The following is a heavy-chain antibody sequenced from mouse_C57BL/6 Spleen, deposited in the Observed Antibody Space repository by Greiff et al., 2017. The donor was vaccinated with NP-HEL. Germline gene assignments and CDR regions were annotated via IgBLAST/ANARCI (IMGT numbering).Heavy chain of an antibody. D-gene: IGHD2-4*01. CDR2: IDPSDSYT. Sequence: QVQLQQPGAELVKPGASVKLSCKASGYTFTSYWMQWVKQRPGQGLEWIGEIDPSDSYTNYNQKFKGKATLTVDTSSSTAYMQLSSLTSEDSAVYYCAPYDSHEGFDYWGQGTTLTVSS. V-gene: IGHV1-50*01. CDR3: APYDSHEGFDY. J-gene: IGHJ2*01. CDR1: GYTFTSYW.